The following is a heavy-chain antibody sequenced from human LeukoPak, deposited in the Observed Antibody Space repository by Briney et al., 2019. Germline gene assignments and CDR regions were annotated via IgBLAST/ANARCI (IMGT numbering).Heavy chain of an antibody. D-gene: IGHD6-13*01. V-gene: IGHV3-9*01. CDR2: ISWNSGSI. CDR1: GFTFDDYA. Sequence: PGGSLRLSCAASGFTFDDYAMHWVRQAPGKGLEWVSGISWNSGSIGYADSVKGRFTISRDNAKNSLYLQMNSLRAEDTALYYCAKAPVAAAAGYYFDYRGQGTLVTVSS. J-gene: IGHJ4*02. CDR3: AKAPVAAAAGYYFDY.